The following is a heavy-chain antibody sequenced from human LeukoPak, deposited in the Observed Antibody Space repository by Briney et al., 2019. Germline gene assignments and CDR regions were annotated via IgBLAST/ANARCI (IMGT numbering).Heavy chain of an antibody. V-gene: IGHV3-23*01. CDR2: ISGSGGST. CDR1: GFTFSSYG. J-gene: IGHJ6*03. D-gene: IGHD3-9*01. CDR3: ARVDRYFDWLLSKYYYSYYMDV. Sequence: GGSLRLSCAASGFTFSSYGMSWVRQAPGKGLEWVSAISGSGGSTYYADSVKGRFTISRDNSKNTLYLQMNSLRAEDTALYYCARVDRYFDWLLSKYYYSYYMDVWGKGTTVTVSS.